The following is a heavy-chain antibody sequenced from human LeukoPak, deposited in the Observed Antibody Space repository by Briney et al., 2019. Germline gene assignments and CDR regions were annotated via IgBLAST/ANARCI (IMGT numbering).Heavy chain of an antibody. CDR2: IRYDGSNK. Sequence: GGSLRLSCAASGFTFSSYGMHWVRQAPGKGREWVAVIRYDGSNKYYADSVKGRFTISRDNSKNTLYLQMNSLRAEDTAVYYCAKGHAILTLVQWLVRGIDYWGQGTLVTVSS. V-gene: IGHV3-30*02. J-gene: IGHJ4*02. D-gene: IGHD6-19*01. CDR1: GFTFSSYG. CDR3: AKGHAILTLVQWLVRGIDY.